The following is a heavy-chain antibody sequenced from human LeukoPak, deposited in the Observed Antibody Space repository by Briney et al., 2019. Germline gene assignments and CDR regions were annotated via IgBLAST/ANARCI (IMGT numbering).Heavy chain of an antibody. CDR1: GYSIAGYY. D-gene: IGHD4-11*01. J-gene: IGHJ3*02. CDR2: LNPNYRDT. Sequence: GASVKVSCKNPGYSIAGYYIHWVRQAPGQGLEWMGRLNPNYRDTNFAQRFQGRVTVTRDTTITTAFTEVNNLRSDDTAIYYCARGAYDYDAFDIWGQGTLVTVSS. V-gene: IGHV1-2*06. CDR3: ARGAYDYDAFDI.